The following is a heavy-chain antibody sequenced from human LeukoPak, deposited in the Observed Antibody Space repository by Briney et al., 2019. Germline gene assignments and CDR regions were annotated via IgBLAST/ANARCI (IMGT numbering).Heavy chain of an antibody. CDR1: GGTFSSYA. V-gene: IGHV1-2*02. D-gene: IGHD1-1*01. CDR3: ARVTYNWNDDFDY. J-gene: IGHJ4*02. Sequence: GASVKVSCKASGGTFSSYAISWVRQAPGQGLEWMGWINPNSGGTNYAQKFQGRVTMTRDTSISTAYMELSRLRSDDTAVYYCARVTYNWNDDFDYWGQGTLVTVSS. CDR2: INPNSGGT.